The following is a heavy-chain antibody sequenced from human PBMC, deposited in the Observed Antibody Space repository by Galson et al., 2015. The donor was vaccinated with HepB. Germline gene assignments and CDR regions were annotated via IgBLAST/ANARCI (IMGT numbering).Heavy chain of an antibody. D-gene: IGHD2-2*01. CDR3: ARLGHEGYHYYGMDV. Sequence: QSGAEVKKPGESLKIPCKASGYSFRNYWIGWVRQMPGKGLECMGIIYPGDSETRYSPSFQGQVTLSADKSTNTASLQWSSLKASDTAMYYCARLGHEGYHYYGMDVWGQGTTVTGSS. CDR1: GYSFRNYW. J-gene: IGHJ6*02. CDR2: IYPGDSET. V-gene: IGHV5-51*01.